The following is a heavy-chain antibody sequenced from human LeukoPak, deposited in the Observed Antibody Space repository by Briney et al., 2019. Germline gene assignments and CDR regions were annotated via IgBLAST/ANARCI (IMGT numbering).Heavy chain of an antibody. Sequence: SETLSLTCAVYGGSFSGYYWSWIRQPPGKGLEWIGEINHSGSTNYNPSLKSRVTISVDTSKNQFSLKLSSVTAADTAVYYCARAEITIFGVVIMGTGFDPWGQGTLVTVSS. CDR3: ARAEITIFGVVIMGTGFDP. CDR2: INHSGST. CDR1: GGSFSGYY. J-gene: IGHJ5*02. D-gene: IGHD3-3*01. V-gene: IGHV4-34*01.